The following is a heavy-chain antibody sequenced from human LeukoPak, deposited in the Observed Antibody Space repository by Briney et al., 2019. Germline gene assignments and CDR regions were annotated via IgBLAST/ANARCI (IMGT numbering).Heavy chain of an antibody. CDR2: IYYSGST. CDR3: ARDRSSSGWYYFDY. Sequence: SETLSLTCTVSGGSISSYYWSWIRQPPGKGLEWIGYIYYSGSTNYNPSLKSRVTISVDTSRNQFSLKLSSVTAADTAVYYCARDRSSSGWYYFDYWGQGTLVTVSS. D-gene: IGHD6-19*01. V-gene: IGHV4-59*01. CDR1: GGSISSYY. J-gene: IGHJ4*02.